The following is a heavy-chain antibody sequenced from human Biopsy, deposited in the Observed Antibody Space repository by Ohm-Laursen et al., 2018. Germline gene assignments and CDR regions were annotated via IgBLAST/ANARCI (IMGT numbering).Heavy chain of an antibody. D-gene: IGHD3-3*01. CDR1: GGSISSDY. J-gene: IGHJ3*01. CDR3: ARLYRLDDYWNDGPPDAFDV. CDR2: ISDRGTT. Sequence: GTLSLTCTVSGGSISSDYWSWIRQSPRKGLEWIGHISDRGTTSSNPSLRGRITISVDTSKNQFSLKLNSVSAADTALFFCARLYRLDDYWNDGPPDAFDVWGPGTMVTVSS. V-gene: IGHV4-59*01.